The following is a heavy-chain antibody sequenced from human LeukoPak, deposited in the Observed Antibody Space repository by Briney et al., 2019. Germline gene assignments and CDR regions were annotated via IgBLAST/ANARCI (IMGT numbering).Heavy chain of an antibody. J-gene: IGHJ4*02. V-gene: IGHV3-23*01. D-gene: IGHD2-2*01. CDR3: AKDLIGDIVVVPAAGY. Sequence: GGSLRLSCAAFGFTFSSYAMSWVRQAPGKGLEWVSAISGSGGSTYYADSVKGRFTISRDNSKNTLYLQMNSLRAEDTAVYYCAKDLIGDIVVVPAAGYWGQGTLVTVSS. CDR1: GFTFSSYA. CDR2: ISGSGGST.